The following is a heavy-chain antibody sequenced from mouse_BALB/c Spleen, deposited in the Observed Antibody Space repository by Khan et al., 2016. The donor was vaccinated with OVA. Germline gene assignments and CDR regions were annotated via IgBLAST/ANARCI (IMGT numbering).Heavy chain of an antibody. Sequence: LVKTGASVKISCKASGYPFTSYYIHWVKQSHGKSLEWIGFISCYNGATNYNQKSKGKATITVDTSSRTAYMQFNSLTSEDSAVYYCARDGYYYAMDYWGQGTSVTVSS. CDR2: ISCYNGAT. D-gene: IGHD2-3*01. CDR1: GYPFTSYY. V-gene: IGHV1S34*01. CDR3: ARDGYYYAMDY. J-gene: IGHJ4*01.